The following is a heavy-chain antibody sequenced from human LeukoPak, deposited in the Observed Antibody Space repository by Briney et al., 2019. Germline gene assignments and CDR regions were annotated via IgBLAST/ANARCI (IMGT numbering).Heavy chain of an antibody. J-gene: IGHJ5*02. CDR1: GYTFTRYH. CDR3: ARDARWFDP. CDR2: INPSAATT. V-gene: IGHV1-46*01. Sequence: VASVKVSCKASGYTFTRYHIHWVRQAPGQGLEWMGVINPSAATTTYAQKFQGRVTMTRDTSTSTVYMELSSLRSEDTAMYYCARDARWFDPWGQGTLVTVSS.